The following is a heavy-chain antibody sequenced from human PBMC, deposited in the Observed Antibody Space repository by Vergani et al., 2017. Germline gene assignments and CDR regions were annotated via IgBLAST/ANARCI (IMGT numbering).Heavy chain of an antibody. D-gene: IGHD1-1*01. Sequence: QVQLQESGPGLVKPSETLSLTFAVSVFSIDNGYYCDWIRQPPGKGLEWIGSIYRTGRTHFNPSLKSRVTISVDTSNNHFSLRLNALTAADTAVYYCASGSSGLFTLTSPNWFDPWGQGTLVTVS. CDR1: VFSIDNGYY. CDR3: ASGSSGLFTLTSPNWFDP. V-gene: IGHV4-38-2*01. CDR2: IYRTGRT. J-gene: IGHJ5*02.